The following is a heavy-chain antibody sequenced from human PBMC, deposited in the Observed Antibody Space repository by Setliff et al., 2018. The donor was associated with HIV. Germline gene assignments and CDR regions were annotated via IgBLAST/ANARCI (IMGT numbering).Heavy chain of an antibody. D-gene: IGHD2-15*01. CDR3: ARDYVVCSGGTCRSDDTYYYYYMNV. J-gene: IGHJ6*03. CDR2: SNPNTGGT. V-gene: IGHV1-2*02. Sequence: GASVKVSCKTSGYMFNIYYMHWVRQVPGQGLEWMGWSNPNTGGTKYAQKFQGRVTMTMDTSTTTAYMELSGLKSDDTAVYYCARDYVVCSGGTCRSDDTYYYYYMNVWGQGTTVTVSS. CDR1: GYMFNIYY.